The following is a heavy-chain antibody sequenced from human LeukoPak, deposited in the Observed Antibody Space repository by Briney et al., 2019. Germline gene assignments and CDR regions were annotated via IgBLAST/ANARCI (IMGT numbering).Heavy chain of an antibody. Sequence: KTSETLSLTCAVYGGSFSGYYWSWIRQPPGKGLEWIGEINHSGSTNYNPSLKSRVTISVDTSKNQFSLKLSSVTAADTAVYYCTVGRGYYFDYWGQGTLVTVSS. CDR3: TVGRGYYFDY. CDR2: INHSGST. V-gene: IGHV4-34*01. J-gene: IGHJ4*02. CDR1: GGSFSGYY. D-gene: IGHD3-10*01.